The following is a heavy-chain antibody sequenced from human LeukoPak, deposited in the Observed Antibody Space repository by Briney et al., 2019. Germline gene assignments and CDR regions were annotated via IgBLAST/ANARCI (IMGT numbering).Heavy chain of an antibody. Sequence: PGRSLRLSCAASGFSFDDYAMHWVRQPPGKGLEWVSGISWNSGSIGYADSVRGRFTISRDNAKNSLFLQMNSLRAEDTALYYCAKGISRYSGSYYFDYWGQGTLVSVSS. J-gene: IGHJ4*02. CDR3: AKGISRYSGSYYFDY. CDR2: ISWNSGSI. CDR1: GFSFDDYA. V-gene: IGHV3-9*01. D-gene: IGHD1-26*01.